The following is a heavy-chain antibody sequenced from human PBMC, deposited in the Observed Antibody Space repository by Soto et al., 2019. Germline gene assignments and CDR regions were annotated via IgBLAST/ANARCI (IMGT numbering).Heavy chain of an antibody. Sequence: QLQLQESGPGLVKPSETLSLTCTVSGGSISSSSYYWGWIRQPPGKGLEWIGSIYYSGSTYYNPSLKSRVTISVDTSKNQFSLKLSSVTAADTAVYYCARFGSGTHNWFDPWGQGTLVTVSS. D-gene: IGHD3-10*01. V-gene: IGHV4-39*01. CDR2: IYYSGST. J-gene: IGHJ5*02. CDR1: GGSISSSSYY. CDR3: ARFGSGTHNWFDP.